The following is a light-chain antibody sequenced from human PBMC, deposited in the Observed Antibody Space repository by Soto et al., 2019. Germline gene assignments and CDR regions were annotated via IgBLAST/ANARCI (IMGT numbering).Light chain of an antibody. CDR2: DDN. J-gene: IGLJ1*01. CDR3: AAWDSSLSAVYV. Sequence: QSVLTQPPSVSAAPGQKVTISCSGSTSNIGINYVSWYQQLPGTAPKLLIYDDNKRPSGIPDRFSGSKSGTSATLGITGLQAGDEAAYYCAAWDSSLSAVYVFGTGTKVTVL. CDR1: TSNIGINY. V-gene: IGLV1-51*01.